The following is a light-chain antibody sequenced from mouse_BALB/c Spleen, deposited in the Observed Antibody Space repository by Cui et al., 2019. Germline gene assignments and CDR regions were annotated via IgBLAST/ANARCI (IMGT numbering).Light chain of an antibody. CDR1: ENIYSN. J-gene: IGKJ2*01. Sequence: DIQMTQSPASLSVSGGETVTITCRASENIYSNLAWYQQKQGKSPQLLVYAATNLADGVPSRFSGSGSGTQYSLKINSLQSEDFGSYYCQHFWGTPYTFGGGTKLEIK. V-gene: IGKV12-46*01. CDR2: AAT. CDR3: QHFWGTPYT.